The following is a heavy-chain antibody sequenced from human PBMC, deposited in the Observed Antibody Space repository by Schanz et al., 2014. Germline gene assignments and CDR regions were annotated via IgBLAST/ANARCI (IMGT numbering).Heavy chain of an antibody. D-gene: IGHD2-8*01. Sequence: VQVVESGGGLVQPGGSLRLSCAASGFSFSTYAMHWVRQAPGQGLEKVAVTSTDGTKTYYAASVRGRFTISRDNSKNTVYLQMNSLRSEDTAVYYCTRDRGALINHNDALDLWGQGTTVTVSS. CDR1: GFSFSTYA. J-gene: IGHJ6*02. V-gene: IGHV3-30*04. CDR3: TRDRGALINHNDALDL. CDR2: TSTDGTKT.